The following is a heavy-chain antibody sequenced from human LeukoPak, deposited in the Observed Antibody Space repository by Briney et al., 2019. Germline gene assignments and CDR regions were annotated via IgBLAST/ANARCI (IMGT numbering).Heavy chain of an antibody. CDR1: GGSISSYY. D-gene: IGHD5-24*01. J-gene: IGHJ6*03. CDR3: ARDRGVVGYNGYYYYYMDV. Sequence: SEPLSLTCTVSGGSISSYYWSWIRQPPGKGPEWIGYFYYSGGTNYNPSLKSRVTISVDTSKNQFSLKLSSVTAADTAVYYCARDRGVVGYNGYYYYYMDVWGKGTTVTVSS. V-gene: IGHV4-59*01. CDR2: FYYSGGT.